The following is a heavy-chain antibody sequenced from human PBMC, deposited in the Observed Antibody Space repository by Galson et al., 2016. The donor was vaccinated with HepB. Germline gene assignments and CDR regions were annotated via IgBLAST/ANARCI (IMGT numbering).Heavy chain of an antibody. J-gene: IGHJ3*01. V-gene: IGHV4-59*01. D-gene: IGHD2-21*01. CDR2: SSYNGIT. CDR1: GDSINNYY. Sequence: SETLSLTCSVSGDSINNYYSSWIRQPPGKTLEWIGYSSYNGITDYNSSPKSRVNISVDTSKNQFSLKLSPVTAAGTALYYCATTYCGGTCSHVYAFDFWGQGIMVTVSS. CDR3: ATTYCGGTCSHVYAFDF.